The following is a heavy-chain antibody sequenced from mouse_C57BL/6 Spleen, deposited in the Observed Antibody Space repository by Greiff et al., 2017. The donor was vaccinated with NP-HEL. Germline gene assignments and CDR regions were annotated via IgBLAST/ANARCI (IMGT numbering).Heavy chain of an antibody. CDR3: ARDNWEYFDY. J-gene: IGHJ2*01. V-gene: IGHV5-16*01. D-gene: IGHD4-1*01. CDR2: INYDGSST. CDR1: GFTFSDYY. Sequence: DVKLVESEGGLVQPGSSMKLSCTASGFTFSDYYMAWVRQVPEKGLEWVANINYDGSSTYYLDSLKSRFIISRDNAKNILYLQMSSLKSEDTATYYCARDNWEYFDYWGQGTTLTVSS.